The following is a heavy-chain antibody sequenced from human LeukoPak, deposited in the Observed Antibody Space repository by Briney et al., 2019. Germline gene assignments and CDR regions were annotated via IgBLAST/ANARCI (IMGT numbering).Heavy chain of an antibody. CDR2: ISYDGSNE. D-gene: IGHD5-12*01. CDR1: GFTFSSYV. J-gene: IGHJ4*02. CDR3: ARGPWVATITISVGFDY. V-gene: IGHV3-30*04. Sequence: GGSLRLSCAASGFTFSSYVMHWVRQAPGKGLEWVAIISYDGSNEYYADSVKGRFTISRDNSKNTLYLQMNSLRAADTAVYYCARGPWVATITISVGFDYWGQGTLVTVSS.